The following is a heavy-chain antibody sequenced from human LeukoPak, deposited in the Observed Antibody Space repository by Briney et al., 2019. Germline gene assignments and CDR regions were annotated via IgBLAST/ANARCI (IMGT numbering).Heavy chain of an antibody. CDR3: ARVLRAYYYDSSGYFDY. CDR2: IYYSGST. CDR1: GGSSSSHY. D-gene: IGHD3-22*01. V-gene: IGHV4-59*11. Sequence: PSETLSLTCTVSGGSSSSHYWSWIRQPPGKGLEWIGCIYYSGSTNYNPSLKSRVTISVDTSKNQFSLKLSSVTAADTAVYYCARVLRAYYYDSSGYFDYWGQGTMVTVSS. J-gene: IGHJ4*02.